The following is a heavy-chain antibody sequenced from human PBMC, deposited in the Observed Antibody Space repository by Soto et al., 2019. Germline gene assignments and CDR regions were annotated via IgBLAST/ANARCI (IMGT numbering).Heavy chain of an antibody. Sequence: QLQLQESGPGLVKPSETLSLTCTVSGGSISSSSYYWGWIRQPPGKGLEWIGSIYYSGSTYYNPSLKSRVTISVDTSKNQFSLKLSSVTAADTAVYYCARSIVVVPAAIHWFDPWGQGTLVTVSS. J-gene: IGHJ5*02. D-gene: IGHD2-2*01. CDR1: GGSISSSSYY. CDR3: ARSIVVVPAAIHWFDP. V-gene: IGHV4-39*01. CDR2: IYYSGST.